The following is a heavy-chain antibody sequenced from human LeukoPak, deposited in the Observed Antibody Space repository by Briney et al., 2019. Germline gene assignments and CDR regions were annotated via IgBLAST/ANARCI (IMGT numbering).Heavy chain of an antibody. J-gene: IGHJ4*02. CDR2: IIPIFGTA. Sequence: SVTVSCTASGGTFSSYAISWVRQAPGQGLEWMGGIIPIFGTANYAQKFQGRVTITADESTSTAYMELSSLRSEDTAVYYCARDLTYCGGDCYPHFDYWGQGTLDTVSS. D-gene: IGHD2-21*02. CDR1: GGTFSSYA. CDR3: ARDLTYCGGDCYPHFDY. V-gene: IGHV1-69*13.